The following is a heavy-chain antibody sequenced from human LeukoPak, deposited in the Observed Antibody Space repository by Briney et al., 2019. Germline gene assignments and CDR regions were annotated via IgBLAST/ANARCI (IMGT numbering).Heavy chain of an antibody. CDR3: ARSRRSGSYYTDFDY. CDR1: GYTFTGYY. CDR2: INPNSGGT. J-gene: IGHJ4*02. Sequence: GASVKVSCKASGYTFTGYYMHWVRQAPGQGLEWMGWINPNSGGTNYAQKFQGRVTMTRDTSISTAYMELSRLRSEDTAVYYCARSRRSGSYYTDFDYWGQGTLVTVSS. D-gene: IGHD3-10*01. V-gene: IGHV1-2*02.